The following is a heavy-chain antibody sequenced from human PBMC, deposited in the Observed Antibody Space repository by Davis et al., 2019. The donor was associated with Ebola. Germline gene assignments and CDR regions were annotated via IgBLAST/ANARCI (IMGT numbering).Heavy chain of an antibody. CDR2: IIPIFGTA. V-gene: IGHV1-69*13. J-gene: IGHJ6*02. Sequence: AASVKVSCKASGYTFTSYDISWVRQAPGQGLEWMGGIIPIFGTANYAQKFQGRVTITADESTSTAYMELSSLRSEDTAVYYCARDYLRYGMDVWGQGTTVTVSS. CDR3: ARDYLRYGMDV. CDR1: GYTFTSYD.